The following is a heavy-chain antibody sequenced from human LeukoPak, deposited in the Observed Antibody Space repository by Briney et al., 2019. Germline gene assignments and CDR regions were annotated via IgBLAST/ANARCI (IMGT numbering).Heavy chain of an antibody. CDR2: INPNSGGT. CDR3: AREYKSYDILTGYQYYFDY. Sequence: GASVKVSCKASGYTFTGYYMHWVRQAPGQGLEWMGWINPNSGGTNYAQKFQGRVTMTRDTSISTAYMELSRLRSDDTAVYYCAREYKSYDILTGYQYYFDYWGQGTLVTVSS. J-gene: IGHJ4*02. V-gene: IGHV1-2*02. D-gene: IGHD3-9*01. CDR1: GYTFTGYY.